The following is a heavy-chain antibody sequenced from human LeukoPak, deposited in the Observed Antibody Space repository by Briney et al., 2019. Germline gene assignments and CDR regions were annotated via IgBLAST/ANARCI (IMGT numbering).Heavy chain of an antibody. J-gene: IGHJ4*02. V-gene: IGHV4-34*01. Sequence: SETLSLTCAVYGGSFSGYYWSWIRQPPGKGLEWIGEISHSGSTNYNPSLKSRVTISVDTSKNQFSLKLSSVTAADTAAYYCAREAYYYDSSGYYLTFDYWGQGTLVTVSS. CDR3: AREAYYYDSSGYYLTFDY. CDR2: ISHSGST. CDR1: GGSFSGYY. D-gene: IGHD3-22*01.